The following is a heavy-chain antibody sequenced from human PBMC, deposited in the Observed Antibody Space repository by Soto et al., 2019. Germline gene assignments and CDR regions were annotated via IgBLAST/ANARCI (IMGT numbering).Heavy chain of an antibody. D-gene: IGHD1-26*01. CDR2: ISGSGGKT. CDR1: GLTFSPYP. Sequence: EVQVLDSGGGLVQPGGPLGLSGAPLGLTFSPYPLSWVPRPQGKGLGWVSIISGSGGKTDYADSGKGRLTMSRDNSKNTVYLQMNSLRAEDTAVYYCAKVPLKYSGSYFDYWGQGTLVTVSS. V-gene: IGHV3-23*01. CDR3: AKVPLKYSGSYFDY. J-gene: IGHJ4*02.